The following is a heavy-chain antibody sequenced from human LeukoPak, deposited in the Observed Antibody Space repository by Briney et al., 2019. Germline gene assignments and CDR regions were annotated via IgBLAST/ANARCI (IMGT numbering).Heavy chain of an antibody. J-gene: IGHJ4*02. CDR1: GFDVSINY. V-gene: IGHV3-66*01. CDR3: ARGFLQLTPYYFDY. CDR2: IHNDGST. Sequence: GGSLRLSCAASGFDVSINYMNWIRQSPEKGLEWVSIIHNDGSTYYADSVKGRFTVSRDNSKNTVSLQMDSLRVDDTGIYYCARGFLQLTPYYFDYWGRGALVTVSS. D-gene: IGHD1-1*01.